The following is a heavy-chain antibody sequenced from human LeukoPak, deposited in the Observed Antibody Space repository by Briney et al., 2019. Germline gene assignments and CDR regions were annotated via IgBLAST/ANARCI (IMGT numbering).Heavy chain of an antibody. CDR3: ARHAGLPYYDFWSGYSIAAAGTLDY. Sequence: SETLSLTCAVYGGSFSGYYWSWIRQPPGKGLEWIGEINHSGSTNYNPSLKSRVTISVDTSKNQFSLKLSSVTAADTAVYYCARHAGLPYYDFWSGYSIAAAGTLDYWGQGTLVTVSS. J-gene: IGHJ4*02. V-gene: IGHV4-34*01. CDR2: INHSGST. CDR1: GGSFSGYY. D-gene: IGHD3-3*01.